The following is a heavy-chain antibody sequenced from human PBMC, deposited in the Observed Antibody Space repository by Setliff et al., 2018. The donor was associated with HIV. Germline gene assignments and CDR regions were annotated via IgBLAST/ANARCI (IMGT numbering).Heavy chain of an antibody. Sequence: GGSLRLSCAASGFTFSTYTMNWVRQAPGKGLEWVSYISSRSSYMYYADSVKGRFTISRDNAKNSLYLQMNSLRAEDTAVYYCAKGYDVLTANPDSWGQGTLVTVSS. CDR3: AKGYDVLTANPDS. D-gene: IGHD3-9*01. V-gene: IGHV3-21*05. J-gene: IGHJ4*02. CDR2: ISSRSSYM. CDR1: GFTFSTYT.